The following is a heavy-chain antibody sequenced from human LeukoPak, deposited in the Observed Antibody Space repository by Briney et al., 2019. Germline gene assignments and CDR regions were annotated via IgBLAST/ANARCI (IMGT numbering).Heavy chain of an antibody. Sequence: GGSLRLSCAASGFTFSSYSMNWVRQAPGKGLEWVSYISSGSSTIYYADSVKGRFTISRDNAKNSLYLQMNSLRAEDTAVYYCASPPSIAAAGTRSWFDPWGQGTLVTVSS. CDR3: ASPPSIAAAGTRSWFDP. D-gene: IGHD6-13*01. V-gene: IGHV3-48*01. CDR2: ISSGSSTI. J-gene: IGHJ5*02. CDR1: GFTFSSYS.